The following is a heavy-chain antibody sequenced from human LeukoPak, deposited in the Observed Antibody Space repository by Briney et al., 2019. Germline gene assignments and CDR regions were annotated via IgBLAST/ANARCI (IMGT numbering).Heavy chain of an antibody. CDR2: ISGSGGST. CDR3: AKALEIAAAGTSDY. V-gene: IGHV3-23*01. J-gene: IGHJ4*02. Sequence: GGSLRFSCAASGFTFSSYAMSWVRQAPGKGLEWVSAISGSGGSTYYADSVKGRFTISRDNSKNTLYLQMNSLRAEDTAVYYCAKALEIAAAGTSDYRGQGTLVTVSS. CDR1: GFTFSSYA. D-gene: IGHD6-13*01.